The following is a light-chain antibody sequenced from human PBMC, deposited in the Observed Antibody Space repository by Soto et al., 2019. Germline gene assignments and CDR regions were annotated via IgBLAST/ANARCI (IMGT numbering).Light chain of an antibody. CDR3: SSYAGSNNLYV. CDR1: SSDVGGYNY. CDR2: DVN. J-gene: IGLJ1*01. Sequence: QSAVTQPPSASGSPGQSVTVSCTGTSSDVGGYNYVSWYQQHPGKAPKLMIYDVNKRPSGVPDRFSGSKSGNTASLTVSGLQAQDEADYYCSSYAGSNNLYVFGTGTKVTVL. V-gene: IGLV2-8*01.